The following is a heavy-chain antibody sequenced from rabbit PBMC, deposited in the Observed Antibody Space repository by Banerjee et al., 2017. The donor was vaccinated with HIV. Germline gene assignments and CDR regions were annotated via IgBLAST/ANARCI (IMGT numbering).Heavy chain of an antibody. CDR1: GFDFNSYY. J-gene: IGHJ3*01. CDR3: ARGDGGYGWITRLDL. D-gene: IGHD6-1*01. CDR2: IDPVFGKT. V-gene: IGHV1S47*01. Sequence: QEQLVESGGGLVQPGGSLKLSCKTSGFDFNSYYMNWLRQAPGKGLEWIGYIDPVFGKTYYAIWAKGRFTISRSTSLNTVDLKMTSLTAADTASYFCARGDGGYGWITRLDLWGQGTLVTVS.